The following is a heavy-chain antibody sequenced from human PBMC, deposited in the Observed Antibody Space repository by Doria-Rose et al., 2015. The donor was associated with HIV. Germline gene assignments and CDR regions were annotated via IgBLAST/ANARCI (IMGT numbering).Heavy chain of an antibody. V-gene: IGHV4-34*01. CDR1: GGSFSDHY. Sequence: QLQQWGAGLLKPSETLSLTCAVYGGSFSDHYWSWMRQPPGKGLEWIGEINDTGSANYNPSLKSRVTISVDTSKNQFSLKVSSVAAADTAVYYCARVPDNYITSPFDYWGQGKLVTVSS. CDR2: INDTGSA. D-gene: IGHD3-10*01. J-gene: IGHJ4*02. CDR3: ARVPDNYITSPFDY.